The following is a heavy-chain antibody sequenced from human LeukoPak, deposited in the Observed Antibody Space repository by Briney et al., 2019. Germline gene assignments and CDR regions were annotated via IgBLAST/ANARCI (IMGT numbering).Heavy chain of an antibody. CDR1: GFTVSSNY. CDR3: ARGPLDGYGSGSYYPHYYYGMDV. D-gene: IGHD3-10*01. V-gene: IGHV3-66*01. J-gene: IGHJ6*02. CDR2: IYSGGST. Sequence: GGSLRLSCAASGFTVSSNYMSWVRQAAGKGLEWVSVIYSGGSTYYADSVKGRFTISRDNSKNTLYLQMNSLRAEDTAVYYWARGPLDGYGSGSYYPHYYYGMDVWGQGTTVTVSS.